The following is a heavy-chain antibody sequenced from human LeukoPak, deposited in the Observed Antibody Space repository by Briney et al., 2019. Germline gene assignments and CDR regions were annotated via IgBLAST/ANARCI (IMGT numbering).Heavy chain of an antibody. Sequence: GGSLRLSCAASGFTFSNYDMTWVRQAPGKGLEYVSSISATTIYKFSANSVRGRFTISRDNVENSLYLQMNDLRGEDTAVYYCARIGLGRDAYNSFGYWGQGTLVTVSS. V-gene: IGHV3-21*01. D-gene: IGHD5-24*01. CDR1: GFTFSNYD. CDR2: ISATTIYK. J-gene: IGHJ4*02. CDR3: ARIGLGRDAYNSFGY.